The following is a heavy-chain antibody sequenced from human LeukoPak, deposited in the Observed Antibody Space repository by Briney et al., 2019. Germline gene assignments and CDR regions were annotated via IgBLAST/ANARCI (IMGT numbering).Heavy chain of an antibody. D-gene: IGHD2-21*02. Sequence: SETLSLTCTVSGGSISSYYWSWIRQPPGKGLEWIGYIYSSGTTNYNPSLKSRVTISLDTSNNQFSLELGSVTAADTAVYYCASKAPAYCGGDCYSDAFDIWGQGTVVTVSS. V-gene: IGHV4-59*08. CDR2: IYSSGTT. J-gene: IGHJ3*02. CDR3: ASKAPAYCGGDCYSDAFDI. CDR1: GGSISSYY.